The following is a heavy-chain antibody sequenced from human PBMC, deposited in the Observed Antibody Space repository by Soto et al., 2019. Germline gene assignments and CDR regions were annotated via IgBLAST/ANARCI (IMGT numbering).Heavy chain of an antibody. Sequence: QVQLQQWGAGLLKPSETLSLTCAVYGGSFSGYYWSWIRQPPGKGLEWIGEMNHSGSTNYNPSLKSRVTIPLDTSKNQFSLKLSSVTAADTAVYYCARGRYCSGGSCLGYWGQGTLVTVSS. CDR3: ARGRYCSGGSCLGY. CDR2: MNHSGST. D-gene: IGHD2-15*01. V-gene: IGHV4-34*01. J-gene: IGHJ4*02. CDR1: GGSFSGYY.